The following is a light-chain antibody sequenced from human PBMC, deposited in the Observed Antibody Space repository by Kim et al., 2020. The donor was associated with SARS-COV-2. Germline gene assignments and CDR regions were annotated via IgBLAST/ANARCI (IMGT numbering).Light chain of an antibody. V-gene: IGKV1-39*01. CDR3: VQSSSLTLT. J-gene: IGKJ4*01. CDR2: AAS. Sequence: AYVGDRVTITCRASQSIYSYLKWCQRRPGKDPIRLFYAASSVQSGVPSRFSGSGSGTDFALTISSLQPEEFATYYCVQSSSLTLTFGGGTKVDIK. CDR1: QSIYSY.